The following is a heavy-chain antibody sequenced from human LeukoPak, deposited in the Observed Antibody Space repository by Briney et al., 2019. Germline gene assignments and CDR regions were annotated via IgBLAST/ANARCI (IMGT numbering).Heavy chain of an antibody. CDR3: ATRFWRMIGTDY. D-gene: IGHD3-3*01. CDR2: IYHSGST. J-gene: IGHJ4*02. V-gene: IGHV4-38-2*02. CDR1: GYSISSGYY. Sequence: SETLSLTCTVSGYSISSGYYWGWIRQPPGKGLEWIGGIYHSGSTYYNPSLKSRVTISVDTSKNQFSLKLSSVTAADTAVYYCATRFWRMIGTDYWGQGTLVTVSS.